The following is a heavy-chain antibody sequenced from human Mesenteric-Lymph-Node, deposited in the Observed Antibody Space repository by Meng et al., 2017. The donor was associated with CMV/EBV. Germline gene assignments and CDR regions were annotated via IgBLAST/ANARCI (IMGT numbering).Heavy chain of an antibody. V-gene: IGHV3-21*01. CDR3: ARDRVTKDDY. Sequence: GESLKISCAASELTFRTYSMNWVRQAPGKGLEWVSSISSSSSYIYYADSVKGRFTISRDNAKNSLYLQMNSLRAEDTAVYYCARDRVTKDDYWGQGTLVTVSS. D-gene: IGHD4-17*01. CDR2: ISSSSSYI. CDR1: ELTFRTYS. J-gene: IGHJ4*02.